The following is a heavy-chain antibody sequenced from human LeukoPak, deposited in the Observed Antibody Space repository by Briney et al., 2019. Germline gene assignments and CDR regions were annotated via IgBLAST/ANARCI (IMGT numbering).Heavy chain of an antibody. V-gene: IGHV3-30*18. D-gene: IGHD3-10*01. CDR2: ITYDGDTT. Sequence: GGSLRLSCAASGFTFSSCGIHWVRQAPGKGLEWVAVITYDGDTTYFEDSVKGRFTISRDTSKSTLYLQMNSLGAEDTAVYYCVKEQGSGSYRTADYWGQGTLVTVSS. J-gene: IGHJ4*02. CDR3: VKEQGSGSYRTADY. CDR1: GFTFSSCG.